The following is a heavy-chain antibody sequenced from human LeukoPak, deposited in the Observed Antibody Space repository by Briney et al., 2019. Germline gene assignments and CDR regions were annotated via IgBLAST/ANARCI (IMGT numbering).Heavy chain of an antibody. V-gene: IGHV4-34*01. D-gene: IGHD6-19*01. CDR1: GGSFSGYY. CDR3: ARHAEYNSGWHFYLDH. CDR2: ISHSGVT. Sequence: PSETLSLTCAVYGGSFSGYYWTCIRQTPGKGLEWIGEISHSGVTKYNPSLKSRVSISVDTSKNQFSLNLNSVTAADTAVYYCARHAEYNSGWHFYLDHWGQGILVTVSS. J-gene: IGHJ4*02.